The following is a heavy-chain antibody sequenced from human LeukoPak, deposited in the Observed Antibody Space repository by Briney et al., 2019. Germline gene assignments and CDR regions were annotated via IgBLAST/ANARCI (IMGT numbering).Heavy chain of an antibody. CDR2: IYSGGSI. V-gene: IGHV3-66*01. D-gene: IGHD6-19*01. CDR3: ARWLGGLGNSWYCYYALDV. J-gene: IGHJ6*02. Sequence: GGSLRLSCAASGFNVNSKYISWVRQAPGKGLEWVSVIYSGGSISYAESVKGRFTLSRDNSNNRLYLQVNSLRAEDTAVYYCARWLGGLGNSWYCYYALDVWGQGTTVTVSS. CDR1: GFNVNSKY.